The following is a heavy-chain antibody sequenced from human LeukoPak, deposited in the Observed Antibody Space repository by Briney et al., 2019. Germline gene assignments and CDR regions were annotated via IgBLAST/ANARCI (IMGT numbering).Heavy chain of an antibody. CDR1: EFTVRSNY. J-gene: IGHJ6*03. D-gene: IGHD3-10*01. Sequence: GSLRLSCVASEFTVRSNYMTWVRQAPGKGLEWVSILHTGGNTYNADSVKGRFTISRDDSKNTVYLQMNSLRAEDTAVYYCARVRITMLRGRNDFYYMDVWGKGTTVIVTS. V-gene: IGHV3-53*01. CDR3: ARVRITMLRGRNDFYYMDV. CDR2: LHTGGNT.